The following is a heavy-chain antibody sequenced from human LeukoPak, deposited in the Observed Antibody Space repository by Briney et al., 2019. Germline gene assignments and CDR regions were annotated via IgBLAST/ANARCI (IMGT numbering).Heavy chain of an antibody. CDR1: GGSSNSYA. J-gene: IGHJ4*02. D-gene: IGHD3-22*01. CDR2: IIPIFGTT. Sequence: SVRVSCKASGGSSNSYAISRVRHAPGQGLEWMGGIIPIFGTTNYAQKFQGRVTITTDESSSTVYMQLSSLRSEDTAVYYCAIDDSSGFSDIWGQGTLVRVSS. V-gene: IGHV1-69*05. CDR3: AIDDSSGFSDI.